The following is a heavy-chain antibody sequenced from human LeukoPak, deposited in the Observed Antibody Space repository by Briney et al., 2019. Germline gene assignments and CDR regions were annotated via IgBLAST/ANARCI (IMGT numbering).Heavy chain of an antibody. CDR2: IYTSGST. D-gene: IGHD6-13*01. CDR3: ASIAAAGTYDY. V-gene: IGHV4-4*07. Sequence: SETLSLTCTVSGGSISSYYWSWIRQPAGKGLEWIGRIYTSGSTNYNPSFKSRVTMSVDTSKNQFSLKLSSVTAADTAVYYCASIAAAGTYDYWGQGTLVTVSS. J-gene: IGHJ4*02. CDR1: GGSISSYY.